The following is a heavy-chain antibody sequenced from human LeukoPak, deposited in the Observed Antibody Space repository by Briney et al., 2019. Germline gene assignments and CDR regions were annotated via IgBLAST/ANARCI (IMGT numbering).Heavy chain of an antibody. Sequence: SETLSLTCAVYGGSFSGYYWSWIRQPPGKGLEWIGEINHSGSTNYNPSLKSRVTISVDTSKNQFSLKLSSVTAADTAVYYCARVPGNPGSGSYGAAGYWGQGTLVTVSS. CDR3: ARVPGNPGSGSYGAAGY. D-gene: IGHD3-10*01. CDR1: GGSFSGYY. J-gene: IGHJ4*02. CDR2: INHSGST. V-gene: IGHV4-34*01.